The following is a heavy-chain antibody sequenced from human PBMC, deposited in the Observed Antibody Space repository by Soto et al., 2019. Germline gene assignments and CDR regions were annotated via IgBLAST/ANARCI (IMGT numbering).Heavy chain of an antibody. Sequence: ETLSLTCTVSGGSVSSGSYYWSWIRQPPGKGLEWIGYIYYSGSTNYNPSLKSRVTISVDTSKNQFSLKLSSVTAADTAVYYCARAESEMATSYYFDYWGQGTLVTVSS. J-gene: IGHJ4*02. CDR1: GGSVSSGSYY. CDR2: IYYSGST. D-gene: IGHD5-12*01. CDR3: ARAESEMATSYYFDY. V-gene: IGHV4-61*01.